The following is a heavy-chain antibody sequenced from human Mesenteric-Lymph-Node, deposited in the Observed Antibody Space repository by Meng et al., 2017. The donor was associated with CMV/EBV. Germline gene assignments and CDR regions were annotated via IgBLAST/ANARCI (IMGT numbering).Heavy chain of an antibody. J-gene: IGHJ4*02. Sequence: GESLKISCAASGFTFSSYAMSWVRQAPGKGLEWVSVIYSGGSSTYYADSVKGRFTISRDNSKNTLYLQMNSLRAEDTAVYYCAKCRTTLIDYWGQGTLVTVSS. V-gene: IGHV3-23*03. CDR3: AKCRTTLIDY. CDR1: GFTFSSYA. D-gene: IGHD4-17*01. CDR2: IYSGGSST.